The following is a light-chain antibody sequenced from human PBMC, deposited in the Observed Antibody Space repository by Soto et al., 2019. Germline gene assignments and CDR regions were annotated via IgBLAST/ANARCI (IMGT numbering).Light chain of an antibody. J-gene: IGKJ1*01. CDR1: QGVSTY. V-gene: IGKV1-27*01. CDR2: AAS. Sequence: DIQMTQSPSSLSASVGDRVTITCRASQGVSTYLAWYQQKPGKIPKLLIYAASTLQSGVPSRFSSSRSGTDFTLTISSLQPEDVATYYCQKYYSAPWTFGQGTKVEIK. CDR3: QKYYSAPWT.